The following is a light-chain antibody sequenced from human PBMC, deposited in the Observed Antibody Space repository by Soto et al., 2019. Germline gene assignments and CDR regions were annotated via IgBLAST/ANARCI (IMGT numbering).Light chain of an antibody. J-gene: IGKJ1*01. V-gene: IGKV3-11*01. Sequence: EIVLTQSPATLSLSPGERATLSCRASQSVSNYLAWYQQKPGQAPRLLMYDTSNRAPGIPARFSGSGSGTDLTLTISSLEPEDFAVYFCQQRSKFLWTFGQGTKVEI. CDR1: QSVSNY. CDR2: DTS. CDR3: QQRSKFLWT.